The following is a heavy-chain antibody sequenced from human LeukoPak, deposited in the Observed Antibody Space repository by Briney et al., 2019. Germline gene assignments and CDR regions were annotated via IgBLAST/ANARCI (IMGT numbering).Heavy chain of an antibody. Sequence: SETLSLTCAVYGGSFSGYYWSWIRQPPGKGLEWIGEINHSGSTNYNPSLKSRVTISVDTSKNQFSLKLRSVSAADTAVYYCARVEEGYGSGRRENYYYYYMDVWGKGTTVTISS. CDR1: GGSFSGYY. J-gene: IGHJ6*03. CDR3: ARVEEGYGSGRRENYYYYYMDV. D-gene: IGHD3-10*01. CDR2: INHSGST. V-gene: IGHV4-34*01.